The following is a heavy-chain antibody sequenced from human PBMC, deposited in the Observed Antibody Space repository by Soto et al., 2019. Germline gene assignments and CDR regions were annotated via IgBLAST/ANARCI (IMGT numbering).Heavy chain of an antibody. CDR1: GFTFSSYA. J-gene: IGHJ6*02. D-gene: IGHD3-3*01. Sequence: GGSLRLSCAASGFTFSSYAMSWVRQAPGKGLEWVSAISGSGGSTYYADSVKGRFTISRDNSKNTLYLQMNSLRAEDTAVYYCAKGPGIFGHYYYYGMDVSGQGTTVTVSS. CDR2: ISGSGGST. V-gene: IGHV3-23*01. CDR3: AKGPGIFGHYYYYGMDV.